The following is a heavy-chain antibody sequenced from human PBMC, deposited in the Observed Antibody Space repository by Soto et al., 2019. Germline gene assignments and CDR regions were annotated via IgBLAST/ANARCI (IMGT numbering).Heavy chain of an antibody. CDR1: GFTFSSYA. V-gene: IGHV3-23*01. Sequence: EVQLLEAGGNLIQPGGSLRLSCAASGFTFSSYAMSWVRQAPGQGLEWLSAISGPGATIYYADSVKGRFTISRDNSKNTLYLQMNSLTAADTAVYYCAKMLTMVRGVTGLRDFDFWGPGTLVTVSS. J-gene: IGHJ4*02. CDR2: ISGPGATI. CDR3: AKMLTMVRGVTGLRDFDF. D-gene: IGHD3-10*01.